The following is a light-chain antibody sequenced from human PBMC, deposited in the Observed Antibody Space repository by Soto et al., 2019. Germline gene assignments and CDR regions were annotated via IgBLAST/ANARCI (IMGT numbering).Light chain of an antibody. J-gene: IGKJ1*01. V-gene: IGKV3-15*01. CDR1: ESVSSD. CDR3: QQYSTWPRT. Sequence: ETVMTQFPATLSVSPGDRVTLSWRASESVSSDVAWYQQKPGQSPRLLIFGASTRATSIPARFTGSRSGTEFSLTISSLQSEDFAVYYCQQYSTWPRTFGQGTKVDI. CDR2: GAS.